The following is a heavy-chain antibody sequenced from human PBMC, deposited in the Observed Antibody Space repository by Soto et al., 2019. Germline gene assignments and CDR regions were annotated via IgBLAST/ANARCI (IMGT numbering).Heavy chain of an antibody. V-gene: IGHV4-39*01. CDR2: VYYRGRS. CDR3: VSKRNTVITQAYFDT. CDR1: CGSGTNRRYD. D-gene: IGHD1-20*01. J-gene: IGHJ4*02. Sequence: PXETLSLTWTDACGSGTNRRYDWGWIRQSPGKGLEWIGSVYYRGRSYSKSSVKSRVTISVDTSKNQFSLNLNSVTASDTAVYFCVSKRNTVITQAYFDTWGQGTLVTVSS.